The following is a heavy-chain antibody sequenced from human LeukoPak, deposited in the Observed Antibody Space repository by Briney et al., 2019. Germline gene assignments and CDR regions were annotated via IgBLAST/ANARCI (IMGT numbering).Heavy chain of an antibody. CDR3: AKDGSSSWQDKYFQH. Sequence: GGSLRLSCAASGFTVSSNYMSWVRQAPGKGLEWVSVIYSGGSTYYADSVKGRFTISRDNSKNMLFLQMNSLRAEDSAVYYCAKDGSSSWQDKYFQHWGQGTLVTVSS. V-gene: IGHV3-53*01. CDR1: GFTVSSNY. D-gene: IGHD6-13*01. CDR2: IYSGGST. J-gene: IGHJ1*01.